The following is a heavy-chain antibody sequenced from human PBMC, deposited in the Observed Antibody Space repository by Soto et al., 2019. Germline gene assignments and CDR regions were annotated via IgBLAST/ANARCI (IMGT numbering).Heavy chain of an antibody. CDR2: IKQDGTEK. J-gene: IGHJ6*02. D-gene: IGHD1-26*01. CDR3: TTSPHRDSERVFV. Sequence: EVQLVESGGGLVQPGGSLRLSCAASGFTFSTYWMSWVRRTPGKGLEWVANIKQDGTEKYYVDSMRGRLTVSRDNAKSSLYLQMNSLRVEDTAVYYCTTSPHRDSERVFVWGQGTTVTVSS. V-gene: IGHV3-7*01. CDR1: GFTFSTYW.